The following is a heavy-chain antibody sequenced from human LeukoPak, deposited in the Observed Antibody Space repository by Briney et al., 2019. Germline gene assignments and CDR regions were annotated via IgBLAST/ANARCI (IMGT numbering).Heavy chain of an antibody. V-gene: IGHV1-3*01. CDR3: AREPPGEYCSGGSCYSRLGY. Sequence: ASVKVSCKASGYTFTSYAMHWVRQAPGQRLEWMGWINAGNGNTKYSQKFQGRVTITRDASASTAYMELSSLRSEDTAVYYCAREPPGEYCSGGSCYSRLGYWGQGTLVTVSS. J-gene: IGHJ4*02. D-gene: IGHD2-15*01. CDR1: GYTFTSYA. CDR2: INAGNGNT.